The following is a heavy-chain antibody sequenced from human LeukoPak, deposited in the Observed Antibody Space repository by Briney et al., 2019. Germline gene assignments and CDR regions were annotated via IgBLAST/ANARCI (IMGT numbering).Heavy chain of an antibody. CDR1: GYTFTGYY. D-gene: IGHD2-2*01. V-gene: IGHV1-2*02. Sequence: ASVKVSCKASGYTFTGYYMHWVRQAPGQGLEWMGWINPNSGGTNYAQEFQGRVTVTRDTSISTAYMELSRLRSDDTAVYYCARATGSTSCIDYWGQGTLVTVSS. CDR3: ARATGSTSCIDY. CDR2: INPNSGGT. J-gene: IGHJ4*02.